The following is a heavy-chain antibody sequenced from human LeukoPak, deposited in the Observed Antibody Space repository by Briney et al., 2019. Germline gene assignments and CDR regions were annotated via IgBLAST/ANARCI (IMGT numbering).Heavy chain of an antibody. CDR1: GGSISSGGYY. D-gene: IGHD2-15*01. Sequence: PSQTLSLTCTVSGGSISSGGYYWSWIRQHPGKGLEWIGYIYYSGSTYYNPSLKSRVTISVDTSKNQFSLKLSSVTAADTAVYYCAKDRSPGYCSGGSCYSQYFQHWGQGTLVTVSS. CDR2: IYYSGST. CDR3: AKDRSPGYCSGGSCYSQYFQH. V-gene: IGHV4-31*03. J-gene: IGHJ1*01.